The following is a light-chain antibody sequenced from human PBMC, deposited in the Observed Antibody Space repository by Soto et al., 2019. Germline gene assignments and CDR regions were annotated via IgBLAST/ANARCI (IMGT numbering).Light chain of an antibody. J-gene: IGKJ4*01. Sequence: DIQMSQSPSSLSASVGARVTITCRASQVISNYLAWYQQKPGKVPKLLIYAATTLQSGVPSRFSGSGSGTDFTLTISSMQPEEVATYYCQKYNSAPLTFGGGTNVEIK. CDR1: QVISNY. V-gene: IGKV1-27*01. CDR2: AAT. CDR3: QKYNSAPLT.